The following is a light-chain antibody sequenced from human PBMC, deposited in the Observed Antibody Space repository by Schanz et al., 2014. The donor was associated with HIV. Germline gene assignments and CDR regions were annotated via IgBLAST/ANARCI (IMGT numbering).Light chain of an antibody. CDR3: LLSYSDARV. CDR1: TGAVTRGHY. Sequence: QTVVTQGPSLTVSPGGTVTLTCGSSTGAVTRGHYPYWFQQKPGQAPRTLIYDTTNRHSGTPARFSGSVHGGKAALTLSGAQAEDEAEYYCLLSYSDARVFGGGTKVTVL. CDR2: DTT. V-gene: IGLV7-46*01. J-gene: IGLJ3*02.